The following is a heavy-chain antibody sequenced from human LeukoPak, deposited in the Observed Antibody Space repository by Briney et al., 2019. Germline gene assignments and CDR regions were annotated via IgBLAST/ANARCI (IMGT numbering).Heavy chain of an antibody. V-gene: IGHV4-59*12. J-gene: IGHJ4*02. Sequence: PSETLSLTCTVSGGSISPYYWTWIRQHPGKGLEWIGYIYYSESTNYNPSLESVVTISLDTSKSQFSLNLNSVTAEDTVVYYCAKDPVLRYFDWLPHFDYWGQGTLVTVSS. D-gene: IGHD3-9*01. CDR1: GGSISPYY. CDR2: IYYSEST. CDR3: AKDPVLRYFDWLPHFDY.